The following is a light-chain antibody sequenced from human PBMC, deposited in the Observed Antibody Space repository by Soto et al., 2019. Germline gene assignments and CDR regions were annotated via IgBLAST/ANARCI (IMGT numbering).Light chain of an antibody. V-gene: IGLV7-43*01. CDR2: GTS. J-gene: IGLJ2*01. Sequence: QAVVTQESSLTVSPGGTVTLTCASSTGPVTSGYYPNWFQQKPGQAPRALIYGTSNKYSWTPARFSGSLLGGKAALTLSGVQPEDEADYYCLLYYGGGTLVFGGGTKVTVL. CDR1: TGPVTSGYY. CDR3: LLYYGGGTLV.